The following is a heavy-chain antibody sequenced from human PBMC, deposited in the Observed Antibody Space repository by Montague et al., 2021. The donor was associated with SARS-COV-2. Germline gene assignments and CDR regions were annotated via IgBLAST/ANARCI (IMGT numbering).Heavy chain of an antibody. D-gene: IGHD5-24*01. CDR1: GVSISSSSYY. CDR2: IYYSGTT. CDR3: ARGEEEMATIVDEYFDY. J-gene: IGHJ4*02. V-gene: IGHV4-39*01. Sequence: SETLSLTCTVSGVSISSSSYYWCLSRQPPGKGLEWIGSIYYSGTTYYKPSLNSRATIFVDTSKKQFFLKLSCVTAADTAVYYCARGEEEMATIVDEYFDYWGQGTMVTVSS.